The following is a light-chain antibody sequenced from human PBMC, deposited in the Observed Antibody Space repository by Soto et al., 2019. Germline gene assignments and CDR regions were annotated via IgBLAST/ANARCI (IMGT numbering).Light chain of an antibody. CDR1: QTISSY. CDR3: QHSHFLPYT. V-gene: IGKV1-39*01. Sequence: DIQMTQSPSSLSASVGDRVTITCRASQTISSYLNWYQHKPGKAPKLLIYAASGLQTGAPSRFSGSGSGTDFTLTISGLQPEVFATYYCQHSHFLPYTFGRGTKLDI. J-gene: IGKJ2*01. CDR2: AAS.